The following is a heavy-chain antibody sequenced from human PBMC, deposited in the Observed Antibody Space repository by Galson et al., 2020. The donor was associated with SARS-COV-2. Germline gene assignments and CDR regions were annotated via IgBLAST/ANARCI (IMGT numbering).Heavy chain of an antibody. V-gene: IGHV1-24*01. D-gene: IGHD1-26*01. Sequence: ASVKVSCKVSGYTLTELSMHWVRQAPGKGLEWMGGFDPEDGETIYAQKFQGRVTMTEDTSTDTAYMELSSLRSEDTAVYYCATAPPIVVATYNWFDPWGQGTLVTVSS. CDR3: ATAPPIVVATYNWFDP. CDR2: FDPEDGET. J-gene: IGHJ5*02. CDR1: GYTLTELS.